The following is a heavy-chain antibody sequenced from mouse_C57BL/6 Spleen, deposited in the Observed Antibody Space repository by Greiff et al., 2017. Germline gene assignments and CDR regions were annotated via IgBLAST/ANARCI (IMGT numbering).Heavy chain of an antibody. CDR1: GFSLTSYG. CDR3: ARCYYGSSYYFDY. CDR2: IWSGGST. J-gene: IGHJ2*01. Sequence: VQVVESGPGLVQPSQSLSITCTVSGFSLTSYGVHWVRQSPGKGLEWLGVIWSGGSTDYNAAFISRLSISKDNSKSQVFFKMNSLQADDTAIYYCARCYYGSSYYFDYWGQGTTLTVSS. V-gene: IGHV2-2*01. D-gene: IGHD1-1*01.